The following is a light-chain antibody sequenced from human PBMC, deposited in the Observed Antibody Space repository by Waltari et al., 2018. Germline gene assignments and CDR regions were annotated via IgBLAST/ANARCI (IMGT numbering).Light chain of an antibody. CDR2: RVS. CDR1: QSLLYRDGYTY. Sequence: DVVVTQSPLSLPVTPGQPASMSCRSSQSLLYRDGYTYLNWFHQRPGQSPRRLIYRVSSRDSGVPDRFSGSGSSADFTLNISRVEAEDVGVYYCMQGAHWPPTFGQGTNLDIK. J-gene: IGKJ1*01. CDR3: MQGAHWPPT. V-gene: IGKV2-30*01.